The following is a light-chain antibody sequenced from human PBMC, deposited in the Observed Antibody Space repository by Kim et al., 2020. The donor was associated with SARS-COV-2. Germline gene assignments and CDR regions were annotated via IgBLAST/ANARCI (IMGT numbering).Light chain of an antibody. V-gene: IGLV6-57*04. CDR3: QSYDSSNHKCV. CDR2: EDN. Sequence: NFMLTQPHSVSESPGKTVTISCTRSSGSIASNYVQWYQQRPGSAPTTVIYEDNQRPSGVPDRFSGSIDSSSNSASLTISGLKTEDEADYYCQSYDSSNHKCVFGGGTQLTVL. CDR1: SGSIASNY. J-gene: IGLJ3*02.